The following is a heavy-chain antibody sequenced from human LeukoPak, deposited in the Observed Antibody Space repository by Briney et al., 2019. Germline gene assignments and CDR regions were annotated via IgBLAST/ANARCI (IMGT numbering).Heavy chain of an antibody. D-gene: IGHD3-10*01. V-gene: IGHV1-2*02. Sequence: ASVKVSCKASGYTFTGYYMHWVRQAPGQGLEWMGWINPNSGDTSYEQKFQGRVTMTRDTSISTGYMELSSLRSDDTAVYYCARERVSYYGSGSYYTMDYWGQGTLVTVSS. J-gene: IGHJ4*02. CDR3: ARERVSYYGSGSYYTMDY. CDR1: GYTFTGYY. CDR2: INPNSGDT.